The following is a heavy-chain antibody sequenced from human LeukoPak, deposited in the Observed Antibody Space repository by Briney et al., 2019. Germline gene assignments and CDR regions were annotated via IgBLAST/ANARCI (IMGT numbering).Heavy chain of an antibody. CDR3: ARQYCSGGSCYSFAFDI. J-gene: IGHJ3*02. Sequence: ASVKVSCKASGYIFTSNGISWVRQAPGQGLEWMGWISAYNGNTNYAQKLQGRVTMTTDTSTSTAYMELRSLRSDDTAVYYCARQYCSGGSCYSFAFDIWGQGTMVTVSS. D-gene: IGHD2-15*01. CDR2: ISAYNGNT. V-gene: IGHV1-18*01. CDR1: GYIFTSNG.